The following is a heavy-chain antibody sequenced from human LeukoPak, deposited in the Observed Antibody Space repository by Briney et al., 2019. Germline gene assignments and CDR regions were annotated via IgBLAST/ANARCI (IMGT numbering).Heavy chain of an antibody. CDR1: GFTFSSYA. CDR3: AREGPGVGFDP. V-gene: IGHV3-30-3*01. J-gene: IGHJ5*02. Sequence: GGALRLSCAASGFTFSSYAMHWVRQVPGKGLEWVAVISYDGSNKYYADSVKGRFTISRDNSKNTLYLQMNSLRAEDTAVYYCAREGPGVGFDPWGQGTLVTVSS. D-gene: IGHD3-10*01. CDR2: ISYDGSNK.